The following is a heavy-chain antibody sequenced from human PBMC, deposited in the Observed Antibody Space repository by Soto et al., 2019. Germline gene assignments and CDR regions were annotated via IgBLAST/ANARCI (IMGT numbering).Heavy chain of an antibody. CDR1: GGSISSSNW. CDR3: ARDGNYYGSGSYYNAHYGMDV. J-gene: IGHJ6*02. Sequence: PSETLSLTSAVSGGSISSSNWWSWVRQPPGKGLEWIGEIYHSGSTNYNPSLKSRVTISVDKSKNQFSLKLSSVTAADTAVYYCARDGNYYGSGSYYNAHYGMDVWGQGTTVT. V-gene: IGHV4-4*02. CDR2: IYHSGST. D-gene: IGHD3-10*01.